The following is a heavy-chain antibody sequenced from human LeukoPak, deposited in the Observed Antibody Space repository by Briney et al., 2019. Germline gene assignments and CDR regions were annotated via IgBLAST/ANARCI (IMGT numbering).Heavy chain of an antibody. V-gene: IGHV4-34*01. J-gene: IGHJ6*02. CDR2: INHSGST. CDR1: GGSISSYY. D-gene: IGHD3-3*01. CDR3: ARGAYYDFWSGYRLYYYGMDV. Sequence: SETLSLTCTVSGGSISSYYWSWIRQPPGKGLEWIGEINHSGSTNYNPSLKSRVTISVDTSKNQFSLKLSSVTAADTAVYYCARGAYYDFWSGYRLYYYGMDVWGQGTTVTVSS.